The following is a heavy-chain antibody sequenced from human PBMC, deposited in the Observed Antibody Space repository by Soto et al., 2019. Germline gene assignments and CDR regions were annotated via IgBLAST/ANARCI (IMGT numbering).Heavy chain of an antibody. CDR1: GFTFSSYA. D-gene: IGHD3-22*01. CDR2: ISGNGGSI. CDR3: ASSGYDSSY. J-gene: IGHJ4*02. V-gene: IGHV3-23*01. Sequence: GGSLRLSCAASGFTFSSYAMSWVRQAPGKGLEWMSSISGNGGSINYADSVKGRFAISRDSSKNTLYLQMNSLRAEDTAVYYCASSGYDSSYWGQGTLVTVSS.